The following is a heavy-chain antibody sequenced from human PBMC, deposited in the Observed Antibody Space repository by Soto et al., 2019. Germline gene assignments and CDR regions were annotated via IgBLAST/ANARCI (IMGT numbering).Heavy chain of an antibody. J-gene: IGHJ4*02. Sequence: PGGSLRLSCAASGFTFSSYAMSWVRQAPGKGLEWVSAISGSGGSTYYADSVKGRFTISRDNSKNTLYLQMNSLRAEDTAVYYCAKTPVLDCGGDCYSDYWGQGTLVTVSS. CDR1: GFTFSSYA. V-gene: IGHV3-23*01. CDR2: ISGSGGST. CDR3: AKTPVLDCGGDCYSDY. D-gene: IGHD2-21*02.